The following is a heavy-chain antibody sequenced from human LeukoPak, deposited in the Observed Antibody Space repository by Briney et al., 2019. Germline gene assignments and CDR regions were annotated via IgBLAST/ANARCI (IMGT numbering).Heavy chain of an antibody. CDR1: GFTFSSYS. CDR3: ARRDY. CDR2: ISSSSSTI. Sequence: GGSLRLSCAASGFTFSSYSMNWVRQAPGKGLEWVSYISSSSSTIYYADFVKGRFTISRDNAKNSLYLQMNSLRAEDTAVYYCARRDYWGQGTLVTVSS. V-gene: IGHV3-48*01. J-gene: IGHJ4*02.